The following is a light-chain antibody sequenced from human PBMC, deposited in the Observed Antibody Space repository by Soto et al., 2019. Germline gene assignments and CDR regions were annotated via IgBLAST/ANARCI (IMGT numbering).Light chain of an antibody. J-gene: IGLJ1*01. Sequence: QSALTQPASVSGSPGQSITISCTGTSSDVGAYTYVSWYQQHPGKGPKLMIYDVSDRPSGVSTRFSGSKSGNTASLTISGLQAEDEADYYCSSYTRSSTLYVFGTGTKLTVL. CDR3: SSYTRSSTLYV. CDR1: SSDVGAYTY. V-gene: IGLV2-14*01. CDR2: DVS.